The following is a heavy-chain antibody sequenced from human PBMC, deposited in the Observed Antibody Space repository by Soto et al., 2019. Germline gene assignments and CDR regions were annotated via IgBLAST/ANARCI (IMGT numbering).Heavy chain of an antibody. CDR1: GFTFSSAP. CDR2: IKPNTNGGAI. Sequence: EVQLVESGGGFVKPGESLTLSCAASGFTFSSAPMSWVRQAPGKGLDWVGRIKPNTNGGAIDYLAPVKGRFTLSRDDSKNTLYLPINSLKIEDSALYYCTTPAIPVDGTQPFNYWGQGALVTVSS. CDR3: TTPAIPVDGTQPFNY. J-gene: IGHJ4*02. D-gene: IGHD6-19*01. V-gene: IGHV3-15*01.